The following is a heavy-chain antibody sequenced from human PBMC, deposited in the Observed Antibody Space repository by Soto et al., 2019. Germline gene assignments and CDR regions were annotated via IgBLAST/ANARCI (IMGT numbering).Heavy chain of an antibody. Sequence: QVTLKESGPALVNPTETLTLTCTVSGFSLTDSDLGVSWIRQPPGKALQRLAHILSNNEKVYSSFLTSRLTISKDISKIQVVLTMSNMEPVDTATYYCARIRGYCSGGSCYYYYYAMDVWGQGTTVTVAS. J-gene: IGHJ6*02. CDR1: GFSLTDSDLG. V-gene: IGHV2-26*01. CDR3: ARIRGYCSGGSCYYYYYAMDV. D-gene: IGHD2-15*01. CDR2: ILSNNEK.